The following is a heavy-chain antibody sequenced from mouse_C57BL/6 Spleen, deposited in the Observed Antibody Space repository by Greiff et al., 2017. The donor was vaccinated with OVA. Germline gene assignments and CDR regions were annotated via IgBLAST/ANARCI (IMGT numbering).Heavy chain of an antibody. CDR2: IDPSDSET. V-gene: IGHV1-52*01. CDR1: GYTFTSYW. D-gene: IGHD1-1*01. J-gene: IGHJ1*03. CDR3: ARGDYYGSSSYWYFDV. Sequence: QVQLQQPGAELVRPGSSVKLSCKASGYTFTSYWMHWVKQRPIQGLEWIGNIDPSDSETHYNQKFKDKATLTVDKSSSTAYMQLSSLTSEDSAVYYCARGDYYGSSSYWYFDVWGTGTTVTVSS.